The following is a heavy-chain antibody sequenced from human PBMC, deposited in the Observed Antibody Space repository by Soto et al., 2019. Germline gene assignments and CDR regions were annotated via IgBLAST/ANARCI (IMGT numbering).Heavy chain of an antibody. D-gene: IGHD6-13*01. J-gene: IGHJ4*02. CDR1: GFTFSSHA. Sequence: PGGSLRLSCAASGFTFSSHAMRGVRQATGKGLEWVSAVSGSGGSTYYADSVKGRFTISRDNSKNTLYLQMNSLRAEDTAVYYCARRGPGTYFDYWGQGTLVTVSS. CDR2: VSGSGGST. V-gene: IGHV3-23*01. CDR3: ARRGPGTYFDY.